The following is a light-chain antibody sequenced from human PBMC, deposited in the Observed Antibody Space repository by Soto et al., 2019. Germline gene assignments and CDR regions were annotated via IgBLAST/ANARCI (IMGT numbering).Light chain of an antibody. CDR3: QQYHTYWWT. Sequence: DIQMTQSPSTLSASVGDRVTITFLASQTIIKWLAWYQQKPGKAPKLLIYKASSLESEVPSRFSGSGSETEFTLTITSLQPDDSATYYCQQYHTYWWTFGQGAKVDIK. CDR1: QTIIKW. J-gene: IGKJ1*01. CDR2: KAS. V-gene: IGKV1-5*03.